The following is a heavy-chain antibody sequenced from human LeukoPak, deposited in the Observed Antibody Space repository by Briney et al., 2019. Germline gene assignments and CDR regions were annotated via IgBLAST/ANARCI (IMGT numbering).Heavy chain of an antibody. CDR2: ISGSGGST. CDR3: AKRPPYGSGSYFDY. CDR1: GFTFSTYS. Sequence: GGSLRLSCAVSGFTFSTYSMNWVRQAPGKGLEWVSAISGSGGSTYYADSVKGRFTISRDNSKNTLYLQMNSLRAEDTAVYYCAKRPPYGSGSYFDYWGQGTLVTVSS. D-gene: IGHD3-10*01. J-gene: IGHJ4*02. V-gene: IGHV3-23*01.